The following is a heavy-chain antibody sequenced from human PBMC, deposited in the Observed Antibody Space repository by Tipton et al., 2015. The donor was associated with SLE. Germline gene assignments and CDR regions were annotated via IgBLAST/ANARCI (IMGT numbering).Heavy chain of an antibody. CDR2: IYYSGST. V-gene: IGHV4-59*01. Sequence: LRLSCAASGFTFSSYEMNWVRQPPGKGLEWIGSIYYSGSTYYNPSLKSRVTISVDTSKNQFSLKLSSVTAADTAVYYCARGDGYNFDYWGQGTLVTVSS. CDR1: GFTFSSYE. J-gene: IGHJ4*02. CDR3: ARGDGYNFDY. D-gene: IGHD5-24*01.